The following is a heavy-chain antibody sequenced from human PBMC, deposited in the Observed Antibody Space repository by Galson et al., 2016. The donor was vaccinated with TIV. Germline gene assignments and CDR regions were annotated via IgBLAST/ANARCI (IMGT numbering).Heavy chain of an antibody. J-gene: IGHJ6*02. Sequence: ETLSLTCTVSGGSISNNRYYWGWIRQPPGKGLEWLGNIYYTGDTYYSPSLKSRVTMFVDTSKNHFSLRLRSVTAADTAVYYCARKAGNYYYAMDVWGQGTKVTVSS. CDR3: ARKAGNYYYAMDV. V-gene: IGHV4-39*02. CDR2: IYYTGDT. CDR1: GGSISNNRYY.